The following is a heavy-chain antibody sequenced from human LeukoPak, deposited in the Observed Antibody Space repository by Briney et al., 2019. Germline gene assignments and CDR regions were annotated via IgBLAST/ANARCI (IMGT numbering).Heavy chain of an antibody. CDR3: ARATYCSGDSCYSGIFDY. V-gene: IGHV4-59*12. D-gene: IGHD2-15*01. J-gene: IGHJ4*02. CDR2: INNSGST. Sequence: TSETLSLTCTVSGASISSYYWSWIRQPPGKGLEWIGYINNSGSTNYNPSLKSRVTISVDTSKNQFSLKLSSVTAADTAVYYCARATYCSGDSCYSGIFDYWGQGTLVTVSS. CDR1: GASISSYY.